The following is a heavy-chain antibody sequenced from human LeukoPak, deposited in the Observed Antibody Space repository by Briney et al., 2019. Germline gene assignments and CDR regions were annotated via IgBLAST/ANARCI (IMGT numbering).Heavy chain of an antibody. V-gene: IGHV4-4*02. CDR1: GFTFSNTW. J-gene: IGHJ3*02. D-gene: IGHD3-10*01. CDR2: IFYSGGT. CDR3: AKSNGYGLVDI. Sequence: GSLRLSCAASGFTFSNTWMSWVRQTPGKGLEWIGNIFYSGGTYYSPSLTSRVTISLDTSRNQFSLKLNSVTAADTAVYYCAKSNGYGLVDIWGQGTMVTVSS.